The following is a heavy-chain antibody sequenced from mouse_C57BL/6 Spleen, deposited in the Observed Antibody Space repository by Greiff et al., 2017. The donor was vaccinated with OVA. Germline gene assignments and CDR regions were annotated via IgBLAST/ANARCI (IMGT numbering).Heavy chain of an antibody. D-gene: IGHD2-4*01. CDR3: ARDDYDYDRFAY. Sequence: EVQRVESGPGLVKPSQSLSLTCSVTGYSITSGYYWNWIRQFPGNKLEWMGYISYDGSNNYNPSLKNRISITRDTSKNQFFLKLNSVTTEDTATYYCARDDYDYDRFAYWGQGTLVTVSA. CDR2: ISYDGSN. J-gene: IGHJ3*01. CDR1: GYSITSGYY. V-gene: IGHV3-6*01.